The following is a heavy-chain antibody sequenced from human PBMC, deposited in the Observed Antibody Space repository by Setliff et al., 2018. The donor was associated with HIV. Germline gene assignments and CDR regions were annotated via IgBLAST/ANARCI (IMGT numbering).Heavy chain of an antibody. CDR2: IYYSGST. Sequence: SETLSLTCTVSGASISSGGYYWSWIRQHPGKGLEWIGYIYYSGSTYYNPSLKSRLTISVDTSKNQFSLKLSSVTAADTAVYYCARRDGYSYGFYFDYWGQGTLVTVSS. CDR3: ARRDGYSYGFYFDY. J-gene: IGHJ4*02. D-gene: IGHD5-18*01. V-gene: IGHV4-31*03. CDR1: GASISSGGYY.